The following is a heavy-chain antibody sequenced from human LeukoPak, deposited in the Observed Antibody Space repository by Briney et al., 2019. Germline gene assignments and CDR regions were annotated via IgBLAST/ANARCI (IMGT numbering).Heavy chain of an antibody. CDR3: AELGITMIGGV. Sequence: SGGSLRLSCAASGFTFSSYAMTWVRQAPGKGLEWGSTISGSGDIIYYADSVKGRFTISRDNAKNSLYLQMNSLRAEDTAVYYCAELGITMIGGVWGKGTTVTISS. CDR1: GFTFSSYA. D-gene: IGHD3-10*02. J-gene: IGHJ6*04. V-gene: IGHV3-21*01. CDR2: ISGSGDII.